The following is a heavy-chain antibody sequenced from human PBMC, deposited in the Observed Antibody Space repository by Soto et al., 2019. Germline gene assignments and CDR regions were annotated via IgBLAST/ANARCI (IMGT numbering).Heavy chain of an antibody. J-gene: IGHJ4*02. CDR2: MSWNRGSI. D-gene: IGHD5-12*01. CDR3: AKDMGYDLSPLGYFDY. CDR1: GFTFYDYA. V-gene: IGHV3-9*01. Sequence: PGVSLRLSWAASGFTFYDYAMHWVRHGPGKGLDGVSGMSWNRGSIGYADSVKGRFTISRDNARNSLYLQMNSLRSEDTALYYCAKDMGYDLSPLGYFDYWGQGTLVTVSS.